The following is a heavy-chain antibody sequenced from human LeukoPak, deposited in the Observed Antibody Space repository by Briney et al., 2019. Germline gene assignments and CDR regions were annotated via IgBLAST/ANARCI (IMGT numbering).Heavy chain of an antibody. D-gene: IGHD6-19*01. CDR1: GGSVSRGSYY. V-gene: IGHV4-61*01. CDR3: ARVRDSSGWGFDY. J-gene: IGHJ4*02. CDR2: IYYSGST. Sequence: SETLSLTCTVSGGSVSRGSYYWSWIRQPPGKGLEWIGYIYYSGSTNYNPSLKSRVTISVDTSKNQFSLKLSSVTAADTAVYYCARVRDSSGWGFDYWGQGTLVTVSS.